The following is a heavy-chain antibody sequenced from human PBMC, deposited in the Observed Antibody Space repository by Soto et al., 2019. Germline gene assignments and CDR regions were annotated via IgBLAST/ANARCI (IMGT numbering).Heavy chain of an antibody. J-gene: IGHJ3*02. V-gene: IGHV4-31*03. D-gene: IGHD5-18*01. Sequence: SEPRSDTRPGSGATTNRGAHNRSWIRQHPGKGLEWIGYIYYSGSTYYNPSLKSRVTISVDTSKNQFSLKLSSVTAADTAVYYCARGAAMVTGDAFDIWGQGTMVS. CDR1: GATTNRGAHN. CDR3: ARGAAMVTGDAFDI. CDR2: IYYSGST.